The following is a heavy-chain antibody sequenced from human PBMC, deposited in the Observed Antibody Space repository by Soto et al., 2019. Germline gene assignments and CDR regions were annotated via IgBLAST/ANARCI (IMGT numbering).Heavy chain of an antibody. Sequence: QVQLVQSGAEVKKPGASVKVSCKASAYTFTSYSISWVRQAPGQGLEWMGWISAYNGNTNYAQKLQGRVTMTTDTSTGTAYMELRSLRSDDTAVYFGARDGGPTTPGLYGMDVWGQGTTVTVSS. J-gene: IGHJ6*02. CDR2: ISAYNGNT. CDR3: ARDGGPTTPGLYGMDV. D-gene: IGHD4-17*01. V-gene: IGHV1-18*04. CDR1: AYTFTSYS.